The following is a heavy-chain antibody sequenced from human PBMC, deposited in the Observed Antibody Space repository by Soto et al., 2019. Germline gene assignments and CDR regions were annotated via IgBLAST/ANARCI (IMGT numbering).Heavy chain of an antibody. CDR1: GFTFSSYV. D-gene: IGHD3-10*01. V-gene: IGHV3-23*01. CDR2: ISGRGGDT. Sequence: EGSLSLSCAASGFTFSSYVMSWVRQAPGKGLEWVSAISGRGGDTFYADSVKGRFTISRDNPKNTLYLQMTSLRAEDTAIYYCAKDQMARGVSPYYFDYWGQGTL. CDR3: AKDQMARGVSPYYFDY. J-gene: IGHJ4*02.